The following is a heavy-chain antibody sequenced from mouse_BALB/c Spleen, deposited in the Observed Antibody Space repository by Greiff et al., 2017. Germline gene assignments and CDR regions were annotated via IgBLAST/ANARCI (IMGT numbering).Heavy chain of an antibody. J-gene: IGHJ3*01. V-gene: IGHV1-18*01. Sequence: VQLKQSGPELVKPGASMKISCKASGYSFTGYTMNWVKQSHGKNLEWIGLINPYNGGTSYNQKFKGKATLTVDKSSSTAYMELLSLTSEDSAVYYCARIYYDYDGGPSWFAYWGQGTLVTVSA. CDR2: INPYNGGT. CDR1: GYSFTGYT. CDR3: ARIYYDYDGGPSWFAY. D-gene: IGHD2-4*01.